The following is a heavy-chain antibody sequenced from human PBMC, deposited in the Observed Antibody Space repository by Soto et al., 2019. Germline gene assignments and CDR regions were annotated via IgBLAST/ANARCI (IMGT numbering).Heavy chain of an antibody. D-gene: IGHD1-7*01. Sequence: SESLSLTCAVSGGSFTSNNWWTWVRQPPGQGLEWIGEIYRTGSTNYNPSLNSRVTISLDKSENQFSLKVTSLTAADTAVYYCASRDPGTSVDYWGQGTLVTVSS. CDR1: GGSFTSNNW. CDR3: ASRDPGTSVDY. J-gene: IGHJ4*02. V-gene: IGHV4-4*02. CDR2: IYRTGST.